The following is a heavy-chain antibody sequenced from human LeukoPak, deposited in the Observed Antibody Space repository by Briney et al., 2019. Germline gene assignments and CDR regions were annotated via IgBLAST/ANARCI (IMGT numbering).Heavy chain of an antibody. V-gene: IGHV4-59*11. D-gene: IGHD3-16*01. CDR1: GASIRSHY. CDR3: ARNLWGSLLSNWFDP. Sequence: PSETLSLTCNVSGASIRSHYWSWIRQPPGKGLEWIGYIYSSGNTKYNPSLKSRVTMSLDTSKSQISLKLHSVTATDTALYYCARNLWGSLLSNWFDPWGQGTMVTVSS. CDR2: IYSSGNT. J-gene: IGHJ5*02.